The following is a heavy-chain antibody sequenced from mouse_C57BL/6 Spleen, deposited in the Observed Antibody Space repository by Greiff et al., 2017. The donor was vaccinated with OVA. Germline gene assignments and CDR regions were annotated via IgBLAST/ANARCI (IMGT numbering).Heavy chain of an antibody. CDR2: INPNNGGT. CDR1: GYTFTDYN. J-gene: IGHJ3*01. Sequence: EVQLQQSGPELVKPGASVKMSCKASGYTFTDYNMHWVKQSHGKSLEWIGYINPNNGGTSYNQKFKGKATLTVNKSSSTAYMERRSLTSEDSAVYDCARSISVYYSAWFAYWGQGTLVTVSA. V-gene: IGHV1-22*01. D-gene: IGHD1-1*01. CDR3: ARSISVYYSAWFAY.